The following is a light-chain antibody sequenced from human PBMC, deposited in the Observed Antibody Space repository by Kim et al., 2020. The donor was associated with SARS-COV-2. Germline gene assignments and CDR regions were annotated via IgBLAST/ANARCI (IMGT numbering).Light chain of an antibody. J-gene: IGKJ1*01. Sequence: SPGERATPSCRASPSVRSTSLGWYQQKPGQAPRLLSYGASSRATGIPDRFSGSGSGTDFTLTISRLEPEDFAVYYCQQYGSSPRTFGQGTKVDIK. CDR3: QQYGSSPRT. CDR2: GAS. V-gene: IGKV3-20*01. CDR1: PSVRSTS.